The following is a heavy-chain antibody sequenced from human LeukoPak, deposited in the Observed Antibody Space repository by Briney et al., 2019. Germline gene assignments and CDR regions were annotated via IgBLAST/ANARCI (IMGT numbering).Heavy chain of an antibody. D-gene: IGHD6-13*01. J-gene: IGHJ4*02. CDR3: ARFSLIGSSWAWFDY. V-gene: IGHV3-7*01. Sequence: GGSLRLSCAASGFTFSSYAMSWVRQAPGKGLEWVANIKQDGSEKYYEDSVKGRFTLSRDNAKNSLYLQMNSLRAEDTAIYYCARFSLIGSSWAWFDYWGQGTLVTVSS. CDR1: GFTFSSYA. CDR2: IKQDGSEK.